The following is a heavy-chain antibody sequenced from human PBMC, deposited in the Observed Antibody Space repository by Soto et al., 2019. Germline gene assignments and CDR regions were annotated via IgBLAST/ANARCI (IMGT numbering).Heavy chain of an antibody. V-gene: IGHV4-59*01. CDR2: IYYSGST. CDR3: ARRGYSYGYPLDY. D-gene: IGHD5-18*01. Sequence: PSETLSLTCTVSGGSISSYYWSWIRQPPGKGLEWIGYIYYSGSTNYNPSLKSRVTISVDTSKNQFSLKLSSVTAADTAVYYCARRGYSYGYPLDYWGQGTLVTVSS. CDR1: GGSISSYY. J-gene: IGHJ4*02.